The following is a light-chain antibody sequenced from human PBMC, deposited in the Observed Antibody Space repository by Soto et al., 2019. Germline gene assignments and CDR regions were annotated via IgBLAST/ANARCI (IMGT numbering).Light chain of an antibody. Sequence: QSVLTQPPSASGNPGQRLTISCSGSTSNILRNYVYWYRQLPGTAPRLLISMNDQRPSGVPDRFSGSKSGTSASLAISGLRSKDEADYYCASWDDSLSGDVFGTGTKVTVL. J-gene: IGLJ1*01. CDR1: TSNILRNY. CDR2: MND. V-gene: IGLV1-47*01. CDR3: ASWDDSLSGDV.